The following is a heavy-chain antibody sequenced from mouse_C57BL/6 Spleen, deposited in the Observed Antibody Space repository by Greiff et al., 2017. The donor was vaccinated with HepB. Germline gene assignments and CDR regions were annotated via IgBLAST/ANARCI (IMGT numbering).Heavy chain of an antibody. J-gene: IGHJ4*01. CDR3: ARDPRHLGYYAMDY. D-gene: IGHD3-2*01. CDR2: ISDGGSYT. V-gene: IGHV5-4*01. CDR1: GFTFSSYA. Sequence: EVKVVESGGGLVKPGGSLKLSCAASGFTFSSYAMSWVRQTPEKRLEWVATISDGGSYTYYPDNVKGRFTISRDNAKNNLYLQMSHLKSEDTAMYYCARDPRHLGYYAMDYWGQGTSVTVSS.